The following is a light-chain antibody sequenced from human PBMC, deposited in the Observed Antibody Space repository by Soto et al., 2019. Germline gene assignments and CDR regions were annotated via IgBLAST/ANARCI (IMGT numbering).Light chain of an antibody. CDR3: SSYTSSSTLEGVV. CDR1: SSDVGGYNY. V-gene: IGLV2-14*01. J-gene: IGLJ2*01. Sequence: QSVLTQPASVSGSPGQSITISCTGTSSDVGGYNYVSWYQQHPGKAPKLMIYDVSNRPSGVSNRFSGSKSSNTASLTISGLQAEDEADYYCSSYTSSSTLEGVVFGGGTKVTVL. CDR2: DVS.